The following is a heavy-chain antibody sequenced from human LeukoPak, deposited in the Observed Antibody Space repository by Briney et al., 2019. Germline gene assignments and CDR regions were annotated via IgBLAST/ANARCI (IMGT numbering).Heavy chain of an antibody. J-gene: IGHJ4*02. V-gene: IGHV1-18*01. CDR1: GYNFTSYA. CDR2: ITVYNGKT. CDR3: ARGSSIFGWLQFVPYYFDY. D-gene: IGHD5-24*01. Sequence: VASVKVSCKASGYNFTSYAISWVRQAPGQGLEWMGWITVYNGKTKYAQKFQGRVTMTTDTMTTDTSTGAAYMELRSLGSDDTAVYYCARGSSIFGWLQFVPYYFDYWGQGTLVTVSS.